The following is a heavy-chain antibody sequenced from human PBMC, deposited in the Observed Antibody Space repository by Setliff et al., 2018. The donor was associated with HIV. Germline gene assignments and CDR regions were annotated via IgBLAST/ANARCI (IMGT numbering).Heavy chain of an antibody. CDR2: ISPDGSST. Sequence: PGGSLRLSCAGSGFSFSSNWIHWVRQTAGKGLLWVSRISPDGSSTMYADSVKGRFTISRDNGKNAVYLQMNSLTAEDTALYYCVRDLARVIAHWGQGTLVTVSS. V-gene: IGHV3-74*03. J-gene: IGHJ4*02. CDR1: GFSFSSNW. D-gene: IGHD2-21*01. CDR3: VRDLARVIAH.